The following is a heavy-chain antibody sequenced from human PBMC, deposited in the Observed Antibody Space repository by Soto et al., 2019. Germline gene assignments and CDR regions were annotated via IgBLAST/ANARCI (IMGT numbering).Heavy chain of an antibody. D-gene: IGHD3-22*01. CDR3: DRDAYTMTRPAAFDR. CDR2: IFHDGST. J-gene: IGHJ5*02. Sequence: SETLSLTCAVSGGSISSGTYSWNWIRQPPGKGLEWIGYIFHDGSTYYNPSLKSRVTISVDRSKNQFSLKLSSVTAADTAVYFCDRDAYTMTRPAAFDRWGQGTLVTVSS. CDR1: GGSISSGTYS. V-gene: IGHV4-30-2*01.